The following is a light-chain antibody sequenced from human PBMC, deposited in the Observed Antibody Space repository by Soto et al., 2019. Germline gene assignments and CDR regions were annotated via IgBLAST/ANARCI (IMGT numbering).Light chain of an antibody. CDR1: QNVSSSY. V-gene: IGKV3-20*01. CDR2: GAL. Sequence: EIVLTQSPGTLSLSPGERATLSCRASQNVSSSYLAWYQQKPGQAPRLLIYGALSRAAGIPERFSGSASGEDFTLTISRLEPEDCAVYYCQHCCCSPWTVGQGTKVESK. CDR3: QHCCCSPWT. J-gene: IGKJ1*01.